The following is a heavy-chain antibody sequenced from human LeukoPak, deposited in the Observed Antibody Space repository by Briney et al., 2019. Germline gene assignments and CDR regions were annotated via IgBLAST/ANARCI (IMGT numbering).Heavy chain of an antibody. CDR3: ARVRRDYVDY. V-gene: IGHV4-38-2*02. CDR2: IYHSGST. CDR1: GYSISSNYY. Sequence: SETLSLTCTVSGYSISSNYYWGWIRQPPGKGLEWIGSIYHSGSTYYNPSLKSRVTISVDTSKNQFSLKLSSVTAADTAVYYCARVRRDYVDYWGQGTLVTVSS. J-gene: IGHJ4*02.